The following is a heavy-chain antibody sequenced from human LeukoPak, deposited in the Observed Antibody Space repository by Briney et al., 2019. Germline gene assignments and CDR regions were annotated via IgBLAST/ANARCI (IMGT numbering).Heavy chain of an antibody. CDR2: ISYDGSNN. CDR1: GFTFSSYC. CDR3: AKDLPGGLYCYDGSGYFDY. J-gene: IGHJ4*02. Sequence: GGSLRLSCAASGFTFSSYCMHWVRQAPGKGLEWVAVISYDGSNNYYADCVKGRSTTSRDNSKNTLYLKMNSLRAEDTAVYSCAKDLPGGLYCYDGSGYFDYWGQGTLVTVSS. D-gene: IGHD3-22*01. V-gene: IGHV3-30*18.